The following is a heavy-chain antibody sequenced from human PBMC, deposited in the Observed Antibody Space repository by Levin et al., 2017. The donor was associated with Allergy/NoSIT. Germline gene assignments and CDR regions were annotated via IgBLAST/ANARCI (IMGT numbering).Heavy chain of an antibody. CDR3: ARGAWGTVCDY. CDR1: GFTFSNYG. V-gene: IGHV3-23*01. CDR2: MSGSGDST. D-gene: IGHD7-27*01. Sequence: GGSLRLSCAASGFTFSNYGMTWVRQAPGKGLEWVSGMSGSGDSTHYADSVKGRFTISRDNSKNTLFLQMNSLRVEDTAVYYCARGAWGTVCDYWGQGTQVTVSS. J-gene: IGHJ4*02.